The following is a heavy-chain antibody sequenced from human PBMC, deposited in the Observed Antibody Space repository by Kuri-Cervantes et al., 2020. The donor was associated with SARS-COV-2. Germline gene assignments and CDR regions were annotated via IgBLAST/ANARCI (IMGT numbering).Heavy chain of an antibody. D-gene: IGHD4-11*01. CDR3: ARTRTTTDGFDI. CDR2: IDWDDDK. Sequence: SGPTLVKPTQTVTLTCTFSGFSLSTRGVCVSWIRQPPGKALEWLARIDWDDDKYYSTSLETRLTISRDTSQNQVVLTMTNMDPVDTATYYCARTRTTTDGFDIWGHGTMVTVSS. V-gene: IGHV2-70*11. CDR1: GFSLSTRGVC. J-gene: IGHJ3*02.